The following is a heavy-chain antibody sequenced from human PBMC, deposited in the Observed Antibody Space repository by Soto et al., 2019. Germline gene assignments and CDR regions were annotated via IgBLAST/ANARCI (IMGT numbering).Heavy chain of an antibody. Sequence: PVGSLRLSCAASGFTFSSYGMHWVRQAPGKGLEWVAVISYDGSNKYYADSVKGRFTISRDNSKNTLYLQMNSLRAEDTAVYYCAKDMEQYYYYGMDVWGQGTTVTVSS. CDR2: ISYDGSNK. V-gene: IGHV3-30*18. D-gene: IGHD1-1*01. CDR3: AKDMEQYYYYGMDV. J-gene: IGHJ6*02. CDR1: GFTFSSYG.